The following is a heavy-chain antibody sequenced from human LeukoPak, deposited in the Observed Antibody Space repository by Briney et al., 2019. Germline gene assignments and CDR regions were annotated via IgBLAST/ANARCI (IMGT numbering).Heavy chain of an antibody. CDR3: ARDEGVPINYRFDY. J-gene: IGHJ4*02. CDR1: GFTFSNYW. V-gene: IGHV3-74*01. CDR2: INSDESTT. D-gene: IGHD4-11*01. Sequence: PGGSLRLSCAASGFTFSNYWMHWVRQAPGKGLVWVSRINSDESTTTYADSAKGRFTISRDNARSSLYLQMNSLRAEGTAVYYCARDEGVPINYRFDYWGQGTLVTVSS.